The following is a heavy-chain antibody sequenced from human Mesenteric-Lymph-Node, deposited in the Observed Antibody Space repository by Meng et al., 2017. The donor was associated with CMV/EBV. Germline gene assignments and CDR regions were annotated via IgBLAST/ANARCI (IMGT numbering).Heavy chain of an antibody. CDR2: ISSSGRTI. J-gene: IGHJ5*02. D-gene: IGHD4-11*01. CDR1: GFTFSSYE. V-gene: IGHV3-48*03. CDR3: AKDSHSNYPFDWFDP. Sequence: GGSLRLSCAASGFTFSSYEMNWVRQAPGKGLEWVSYISSSGRTIFYADSVKGRFTLSRDNSKNTLYLQMNSLRAEDTAIYYCAKDSHSNYPFDWFDPWGQGTLVTVSS.